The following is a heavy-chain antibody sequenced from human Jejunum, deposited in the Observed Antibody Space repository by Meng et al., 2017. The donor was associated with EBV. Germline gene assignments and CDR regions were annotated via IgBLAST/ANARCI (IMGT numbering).Heavy chain of an antibody. CDR1: YGSCRSYNYC. D-gene: IGHD5-12*01. Sequence: QDAGPSLLKLSPSLTLTCTVSYGSCRSYNYCWAWIRQPPPIGVAWIAILCYGGNPYYNPSLKSRVAISVDASENQFSLKLTSVTAADTAMYYCARVWHGDSGSSPRYFDSWGQGTLVTVSS. CDR2: LCYGGNP. CDR3: ARVWHGDSGSSPRYFDS. V-gene: IGHV4-39*07. J-gene: IGHJ4*02.